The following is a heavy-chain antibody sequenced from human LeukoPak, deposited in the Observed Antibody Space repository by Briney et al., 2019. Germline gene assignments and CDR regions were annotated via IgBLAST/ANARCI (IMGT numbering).Heavy chain of an antibody. V-gene: IGHV1-18*01. CDR2: ISAYNGNT. J-gene: IGHJ5*02. CDR1: GYTFTSYG. Sequence: ASVKVSCKASGYTFTSYGISWVRQAPGQGLERMGWISAYNGNTNYAQKLQGRVTMTTDTSTSTAYMELRSLRSDDTAVYYCARPRTTVTTSYWFDPWGQGTLVTVSS. D-gene: IGHD4-11*01. CDR3: ARPRTTVTTSYWFDP.